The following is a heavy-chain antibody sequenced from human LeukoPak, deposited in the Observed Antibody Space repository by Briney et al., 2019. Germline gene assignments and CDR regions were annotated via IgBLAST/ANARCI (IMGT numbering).Heavy chain of an antibody. V-gene: IGHV3-48*03. J-gene: IGHJ4*02. CDR1: GFTFSSYE. D-gene: IGHD5-12*01. CDR3: SRYRDSGYDLED. Sequence: GGSLRLSCAASGFTFSSYEMNWVRQAPGKGLEWVSYISSSDSTIYYADSVKGRFTISRDNAKNSLYLQMNSLRAEDTAVYYCSRYRDSGYDLEDWGQGTLVTGSS. CDR2: ISSSDSTI.